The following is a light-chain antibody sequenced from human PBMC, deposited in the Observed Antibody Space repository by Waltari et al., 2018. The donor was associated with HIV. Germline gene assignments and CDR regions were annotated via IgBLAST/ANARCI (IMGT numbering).Light chain of an antibody. J-gene: IGLJ3*02. CDR3: YSTDSSGNHGV. V-gene: IGLV3-10*01. CDR2: EDN. Sequence: SYELTQPPSVSVSPGQTARITCPGDALPKKYAYWYQQKSGQAPVLVIYEDNKRPSGIPGRFSGSSSWTMATLTISGAQVEDEADYYCYSTDSSGNHGVFGGGTKVTVL. CDR1: ALPKKY.